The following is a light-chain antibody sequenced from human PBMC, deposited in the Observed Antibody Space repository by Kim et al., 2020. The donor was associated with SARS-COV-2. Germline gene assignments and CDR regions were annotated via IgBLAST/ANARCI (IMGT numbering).Light chain of an antibody. CDR1: HDIYTY. Sequence: ASVGNRVTLTFRASHDIYTYLAWFQQKPGKVPKRLISGASRLQSGVPSRFSGSGSGAEFTLTISNLQPEDVATYYCLHHKDYPYTFGQGTKVDIK. CDR3: LHHKDYPYT. CDR2: GAS. J-gene: IGKJ1*01. V-gene: IGKV1-17*03.